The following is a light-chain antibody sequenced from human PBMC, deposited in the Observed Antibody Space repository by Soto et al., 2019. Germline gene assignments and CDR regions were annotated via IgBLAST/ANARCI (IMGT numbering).Light chain of an antibody. CDR3: LRYNAFSQT. CDR2: DAS. J-gene: IGKJ1*01. CDR1: QSMNDW. V-gene: IGKV1-5*01. Sequence: DIQMTQSPSTLSASVGDRVTITCRASQSMNDWLAGYQQKPGKAPKVLIYDASSLQSGVPSRFSGSGSGTEFTLTIDSLQPDDVATYYCLRYNAFSQTFGQGTKVEI.